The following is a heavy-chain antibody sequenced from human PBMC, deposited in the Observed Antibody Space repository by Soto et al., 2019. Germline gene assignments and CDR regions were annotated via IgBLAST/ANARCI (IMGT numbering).Heavy chain of an antibody. Sequence: PSETLSLTCAVSGGSISSSNWWSWVRQPPGKGLEWIGEIYHSGSTNYNPSLKSRVTISVDKSKNQFSLKLTSVTAADTAVYYCARVKASGVNFDYWGQGTRVTVSS. CDR1: GGSISSSNW. CDR3: ARVKASGVNFDY. D-gene: IGHD3-10*01. J-gene: IGHJ4*02. CDR2: IYHSGST. V-gene: IGHV4-4*02.